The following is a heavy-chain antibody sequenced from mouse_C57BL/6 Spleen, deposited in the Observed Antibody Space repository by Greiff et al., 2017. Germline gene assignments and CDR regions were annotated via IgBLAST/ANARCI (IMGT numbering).Heavy chain of an antibody. CDR2: IYPGSGST. Sequence: QVQLQQPGAELVKPGASVKMSCKASGYTFTSYWITWVKQRPGQGLEWIGDIYPGSGSTNYNEKFKSKATLTVDTSSSTAYRQLSSLTSEDSAVYYWARGGARLRTRAVPFADWGQGTLVTVAA. CDR3: ARGGARLRTRAVPFAD. V-gene: IGHV1-55*01. J-gene: IGHJ3*01. D-gene: IGHD2-4*01. CDR1: GYTFTSYW.